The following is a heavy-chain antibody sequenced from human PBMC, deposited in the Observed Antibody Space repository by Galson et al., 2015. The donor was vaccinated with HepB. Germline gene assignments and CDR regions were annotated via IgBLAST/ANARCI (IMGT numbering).Heavy chain of an antibody. J-gene: IGHJ4*02. Sequence: SVKVSCKASEYTFTSYYIHWVRQAPGQGLEWMGMINPSAGSTSYAQKFQGRVTVTRDTSTSTVYMELSSLTSEDTAFYYCARAAQFLGSYDYWGQGTLVTVST. D-gene: IGHD1-26*01. CDR2: INPSAGST. V-gene: IGHV1-46*01. CDR3: ARAAQFLGSYDY. CDR1: EYTFTSYY.